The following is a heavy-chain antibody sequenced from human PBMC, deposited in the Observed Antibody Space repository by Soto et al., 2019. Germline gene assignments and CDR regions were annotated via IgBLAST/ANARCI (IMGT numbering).Heavy chain of an antibody. CDR3: AKDRTVTTYAPYYYYGMDV. CDR1: GFTFSSYG. J-gene: IGHJ6*02. Sequence: VGSLRLSCAASGFTFSSYGMHWVRQAPGKGLEWVAVISYDGSNKYYADSVKGRFTISRDNSKNTLYLQMNSLRAEDTAVYYCAKDRTVTTYAPYYYYGMDVWGQGTTVTVSS. CDR2: ISYDGSNK. V-gene: IGHV3-30*18. D-gene: IGHD4-17*01.